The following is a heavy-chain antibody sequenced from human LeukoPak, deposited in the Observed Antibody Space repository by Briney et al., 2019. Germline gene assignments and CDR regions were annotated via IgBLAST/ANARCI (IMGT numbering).Heavy chain of an antibody. Sequence: ASVKVSCKTSGYTFTNYNIAWVRRAPGQGLEWVGWISPYSGNTKYAQEFQGRVTMTTDTSTSTAYMELRSLTFDDTAIYYCARDGYFDYWGQGTLVTVSS. CDR1: GYTFTNYN. CDR3: ARDGYFDY. V-gene: IGHV1-18*01. CDR2: ISPYSGNT. J-gene: IGHJ4*02.